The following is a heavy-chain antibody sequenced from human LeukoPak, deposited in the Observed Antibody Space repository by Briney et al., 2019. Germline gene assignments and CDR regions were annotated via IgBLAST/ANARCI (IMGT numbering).Heavy chain of an antibody. CDR3: ARRIDCSGGSCYSSNWFDP. D-gene: IGHD2-15*01. Sequence: PSETPSLTCTVSGGSISSYYWSWIRQPPGKGLEWIGYIYYSGSTNYNPSLKSRVTISVDTSKNQFSLKLSSVTAADTAVYYCARRIDCSGGSCYSSNWFDPWGQGTLVTVSS. J-gene: IGHJ5*02. CDR2: IYYSGST. CDR1: GGSISSYY. V-gene: IGHV4-59*08.